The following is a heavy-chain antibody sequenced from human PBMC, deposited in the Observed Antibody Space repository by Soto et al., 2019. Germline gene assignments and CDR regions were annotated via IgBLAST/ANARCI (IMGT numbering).Heavy chain of an antibody. CDR2: IYPRDSDT. CDR3: ARTGVADAFES. D-gene: IGHD3-3*01. CDR1: GFSFTSYR. Sequence: GDSLKISCAASGFSFTSYRIGWVRQVPGKGLECMGIIYPRDSDTRYNPSFQGQVTISVDESINNAYLQWSSLKTSDTAMYDGARTGVADAFESWGQGTMVTV. V-gene: IGHV5-51*01. J-gene: IGHJ3*02.